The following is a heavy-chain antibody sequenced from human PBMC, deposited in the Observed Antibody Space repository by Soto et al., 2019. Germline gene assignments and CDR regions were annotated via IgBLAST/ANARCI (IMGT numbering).Heavy chain of an antibody. J-gene: IGHJ4*02. V-gene: IGHV5-10-1*01. Sequence: GESLKISCQGSGYAFTGHWISWVRQMPGKGLEWMGRIDPSDSYTDYSPTVQGHVTMSADKSINTAYLQWSSLQASDTAVYYCTRHTGYDSSLDYWGQGTLVTVSS. CDR3: TRHTGYDSSLDY. CDR1: GYAFTGHW. D-gene: IGHD5-12*01. CDR2: IDPSDSYT.